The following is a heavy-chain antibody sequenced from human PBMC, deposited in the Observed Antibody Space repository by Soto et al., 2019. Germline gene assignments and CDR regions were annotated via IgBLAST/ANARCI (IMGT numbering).Heavy chain of an antibody. Sequence: GGSLRFSCAASGFTFINAWMNWVRQAPGKGLEWVGRIRSKADGGTTDYTAPVKGRFTISRDDSKNTLYLQMNSLETEDTAVYYCTTDEGGTRYWGQGSLVTVSS. J-gene: IGHJ4*02. CDR2: IRSKADGGTT. D-gene: IGHD1-1*01. CDR3: TTDEGGTRY. V-gene: IGHV3-15*07. CDR1: GFTFINAW.